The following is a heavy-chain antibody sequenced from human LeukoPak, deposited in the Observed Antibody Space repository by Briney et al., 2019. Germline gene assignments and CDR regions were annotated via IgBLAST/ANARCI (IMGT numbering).Heavy chain of an antibody. Sequence: GRSLRLSCAASGFTFSSYAMHWVRQAPGKGLEWVACIHSDGSKKYYADSVKGRFTISRDNSKNTLSLQMNSLRAEDTAVYYCAKEPTSRGYNDIDYWGQGTLVTVSS. V-gene: IGHV3-30*02. CDR3: AKEPTSRGYNDIDY. J-gene: IGHJ4*02. CDR2: IHSDGSKK. CDR1: GFTFSSYA. D-gene: IGHD3-22*01.